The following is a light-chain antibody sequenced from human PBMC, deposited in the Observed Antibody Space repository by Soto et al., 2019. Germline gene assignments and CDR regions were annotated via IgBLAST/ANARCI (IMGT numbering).Light chain of an antibody. J-gene: IGKJ4*01. V-gene: IGKV3-15*01. CDR2: GAS. CDR3: QQSDKWPLT. Sequence: IVLTPSLSTLSLSPGEIAALSPRASQSVSSYLAWYQQRPGQAPRLLIYGASTRATGIPDRFSGSGSGTEFTLTVSSLQSEDFAVYYCQQSDKWPLTFGGGTKVDIK. CDR1: QSVSSY.